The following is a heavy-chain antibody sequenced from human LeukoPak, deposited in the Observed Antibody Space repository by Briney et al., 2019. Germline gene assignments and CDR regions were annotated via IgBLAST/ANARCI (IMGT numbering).Heavy chain of an antibody. Sequence: SETLSLTCAVYGGSFSNYYWNWIRQPPGKGLEWLGEINDNGRANYNPSLMSRVTVSVDTSKNQLSLRLTSVTATDTAVYYCARRWNYGRNYYIDVWGKGATVSVSS. V-gene: IGHV4-34*01. CDR2: INDNGRA. J-gene: IGHJ6*03. CDR1: GGSFSNYY. CDR3: ARRWNYGRNYYIDV. D-gene: IGHD1-7*01.